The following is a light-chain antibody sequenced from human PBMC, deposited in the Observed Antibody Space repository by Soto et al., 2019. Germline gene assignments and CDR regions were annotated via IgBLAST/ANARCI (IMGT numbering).Light chain of an antibody. J-gene: IGLJ3*02. Sequence: QSALTQPASVSGSPGQSITISCTGTATDVGAYNYVSWYQQHPGRAPKLIIYAVTDRPSGVADRFSGSKSGDTASLTISGLQAEDEAEYYCLLYYGGAWMFGGGTQLTVL. CDR2: AVT. V-gene: IGLV2-14*01. CDR3: LLYYGGAWM. CDR1: ATDVGAYNY.